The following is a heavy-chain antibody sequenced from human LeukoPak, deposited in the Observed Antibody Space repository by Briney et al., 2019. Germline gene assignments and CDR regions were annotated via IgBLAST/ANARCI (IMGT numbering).Heavy chain of an antibody. V-gene: IGHV1-18*04. CDR2: ISAYHGNT. Sequence: ASVKVSCKASGYTFTGYYMHWVRQSPGQGLEWMGWISAYHGNTNYAQKLQGRVTMTTDTSTSTAYMELRSLRSDDTAVYYCARGGYPTNWFDPWGQGTLVTVSS. CDR1: GYTFTGYY. J-gene: IGHJ5*02. D-gene: IGHD1-26*01. CDR3: ARGGYPTNWFDP.